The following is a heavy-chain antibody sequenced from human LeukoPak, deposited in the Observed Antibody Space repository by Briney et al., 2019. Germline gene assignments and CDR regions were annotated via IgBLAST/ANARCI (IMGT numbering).Heavy chain of an antibody. J-gene: IGHJ4*02. CDR3: AKDYRASDIVVVPAFDY. V-gene: IGHV3-53*01. D-gene: IGHD2-2*01. Sequence: PGGSLRLSCAVSGFTVSSNYMSWVRQAPGKGLEWVSVLYSGGNTYYADSVKGRFTISRDNSKNTLYLQMNSLRAEDTAVYYCAKDYRASDIVVVPAFDYWGQGTLVTVSS. CDR2: LYSGGNT. CDR1: GFTVSSNY.